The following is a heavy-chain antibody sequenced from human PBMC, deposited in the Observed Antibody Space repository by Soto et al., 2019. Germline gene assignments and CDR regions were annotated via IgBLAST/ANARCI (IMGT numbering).Heavy chain of an antibody. Sequence: QITLKESDPTLVKPTQTLTLTCTFSGLSLSTSGVGVGWIRQPPGKTLEWLALIYWDDDKRYSPSLKNRLTITRDASKNQVVLTMTNMEPVDTATYYCARRLVTTLQFDYWGQGILVTVSS. D-gene: IGHD4-17*01. J-gene: IGHJ4*02. CDR3: ARRLVTTLQFDY. V-gene: IGHV2-5*02. CDR1: GLSLSTSGVG. CDR2: IYWDDDK.